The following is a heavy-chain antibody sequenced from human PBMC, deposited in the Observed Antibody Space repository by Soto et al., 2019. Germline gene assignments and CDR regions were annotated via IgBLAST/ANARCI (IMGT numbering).Heavy chain of an antibody. CDR3: ARDWRTAGTTGWFDP. CDR2: ISYDGTTK. CDR1: GFTFRTHA. J-gene: IGHJ5*02. V-gene: IGHV3-30-3*01. Sequence: QEQVVESGGCVVQPGRSLRLSCAASGFTFRTHAMPWVLQAPGRGLEWVAIISYDGTTKDYADSVKGRFTIARDNFKNAVYLQMNSLRSEDTALYYCARDWRTAGTTGWFDPWGQGNLVTVSS. D-gene: IGHD6-13*01.